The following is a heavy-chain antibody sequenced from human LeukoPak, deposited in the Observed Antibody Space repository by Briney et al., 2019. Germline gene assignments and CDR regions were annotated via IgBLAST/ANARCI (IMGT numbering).Heavy chain of an antibody. CDR1: GGTFSSYA. CDR2: IIPIFGTA. V-gene: IGHV1-69*05. CDR3: ARGDFWSGYYGGFDP. J-gene: IGHJ5*02. D-gene: IGHD3-3*01. Sequence: SVKVSCKASGGTFSSYAISWVRQAPGQGLEWMGGIIPIFGTANYAQKFQGRVTITTAESTSTAYMELSSLRSEDTAVYYCARGDFWSGYYGGFDPWGQGTLVTVSS.